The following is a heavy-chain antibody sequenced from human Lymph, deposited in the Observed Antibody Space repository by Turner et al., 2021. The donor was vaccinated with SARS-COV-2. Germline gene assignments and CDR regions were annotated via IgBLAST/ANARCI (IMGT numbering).Heavy chain of an antibody. V-gene: IGHV1-69*10. D-gene: IGHD6-13*01. CDR3: AGIEAPGMGGGVFYYYYGMDV. CDR2: IIPILGIA. Sequence: QVQLVQSGAEVKKPGSSVKVSCKASGGTFSSYAISWVRQAPGQGLEWMGGIIPILGIANYAQRFQGRVTITADKSTRKAYLELGSWRSGATAVYYCAGIEAPGMGGGVFYYYYGMDVWGQGTTVTVSS. CDR1: GGTFSSYA. J-gene: IGHJ6*02.